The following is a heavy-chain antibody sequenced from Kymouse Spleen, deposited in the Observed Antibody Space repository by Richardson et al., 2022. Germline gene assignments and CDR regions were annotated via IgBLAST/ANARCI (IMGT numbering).Heavy chain of an antibody. CDR1: GGSFSGYY. D-gene: IGHD6-19*01. CDR2: INHSGST. CDR3: AREYSSGWAFDY. Sequence: QVQLQQWGAGLLKPSETLSLTCAVYGGSFSGYYWSWIRQPPGKGLEWIGEINHSGSTNYNPSLKSRVTISVDTSKNQFSLKLSSVTAADTAVYYCAREYSSGWAFDYWGQGTLVTVSS. J-gene: IGHJ4*02. V-gene: IGHV4-34*01.